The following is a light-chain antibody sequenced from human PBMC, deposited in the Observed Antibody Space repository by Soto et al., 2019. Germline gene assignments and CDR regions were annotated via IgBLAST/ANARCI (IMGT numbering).Light chain of an antibody. V-gene: IGKV3-11*01. J-gene: IGKJ4*01. CDR1: QDISTS. CDR2: DTF. CDR3: QQRSTWPLT. Sequence: IVLTQSPASLSVSPGGRATLSCRASQDISTSLAWYQQKPGQAPRLIIYDTFNRVSGVPDTFSGSGSGTVFTLTINNVAPEDSAIYYCQQRSTWPLTFGGGTKVE.